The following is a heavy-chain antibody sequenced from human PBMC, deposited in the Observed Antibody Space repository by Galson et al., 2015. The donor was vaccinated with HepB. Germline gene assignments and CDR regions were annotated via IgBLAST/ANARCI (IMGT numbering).Heavy chain of an antibody. CDR2: IKSKTDGGTT. V-gene: IGHV3-15*01. CDR3: TTDQKSTGDFQR. Sequence: SLRLSCAASGFTFSNAWMSWVRQAPGKGLEWVGRIKSKTDGGTTDYAAPVKGRFTISRDDSKNTLYLQMNSLKTEDTAVYYCTTDQKSTGDFQRWGQGTLVTVSS. CDR1: GFTFSNAW. D-gene: IGHD5/OR15-5a*01. J-gene: IGHJ1*01.